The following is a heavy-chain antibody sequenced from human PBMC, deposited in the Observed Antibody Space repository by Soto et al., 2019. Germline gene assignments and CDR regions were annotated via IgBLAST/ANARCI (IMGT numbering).Heavy chain of an antibody. CDR3: TKFGGPSSDPAA. Sequence: EVQLVEAGGGLVQPGGSLRLSCAASGFSFSDSAMHWVRQAPGKGLEWVGRIGNRGENYVTTYGVSVRGRFIISLDDLTKTAHLHMSSLKPEDTAIYYCTKFGGPSSDPAALGPGTLVTVTS. V-gene: IGHV3-73*01. J-gene: IGHJ5*02. D-gene: IGHD3-10*01. CDR2: IGNRGENYVT. CDR1: GFSFSDSA.